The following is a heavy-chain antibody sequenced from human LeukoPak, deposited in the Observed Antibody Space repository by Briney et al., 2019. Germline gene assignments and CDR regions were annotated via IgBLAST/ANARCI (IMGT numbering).Heavy chain of an antibody. V-gene: IGHV4-61*02. D-gene: IGHD3-22*01. CDR3: AREGYDSSGYYYYFDY. Sequence: SSETLSLTCTVSGGSISSGSYYWSWIRQPAGKGLEWIGRIYTSGSTNYNPSLKSRVTISVDTSKNQFSLKLSSVTAADTAVYYCAREGYDSSGYYYYFDYWGQGTLVTVSS. CDR2: IYTSGST. CDR1: GGSISSGSYY. J-gene: IGHJ4*02.